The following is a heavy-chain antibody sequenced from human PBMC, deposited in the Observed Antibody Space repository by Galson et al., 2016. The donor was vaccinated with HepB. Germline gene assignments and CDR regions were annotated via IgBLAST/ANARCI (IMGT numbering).Heavy chain of an antibody. CDR2: ISNRGSTT. V-gene: IGHV3-23*01. Sequence: SLRLSCAASGFTFTTYAMSWVRQAPGKGLEWVSAISNRGSTTYYADTVKGRFAISRDNSKNTLYLQMNSLRVEDTALYYCAKEFVATGAVVGDYWGQGTLVTVSS. J-gene: IGHJ4*02. D-gene: IGHD2-21*01. CDR1: GFTFTTYA. CDR3: AKEFVATGAVVGDY.